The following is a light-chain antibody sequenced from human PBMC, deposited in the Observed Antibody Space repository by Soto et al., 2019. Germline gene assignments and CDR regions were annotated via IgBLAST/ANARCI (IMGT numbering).Light chain of an antibody. J-gene: IGLJ3*02. CDR1: SSNIGAGYD. CDR2: GNS. V-gene: IGLV1-40*01. Sequence: QPVLTQPPSVSGAPGQRVTISCTGSSSNIGAGYDVHWYQQLPGTAPKLLIYGNSNRPSGVPDRFSGSKSDTSASLAITGLQAEDEADYYCQSYDSSLSGWVFGGGTKVTVL. CDR3: QSYDSSLSGWV.